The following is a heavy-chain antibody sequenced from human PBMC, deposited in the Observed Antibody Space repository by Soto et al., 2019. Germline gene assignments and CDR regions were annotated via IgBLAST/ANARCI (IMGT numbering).Heavy chain of an antibody. J-gene: IGHJ4*02. D-gene: IGHD2-15*01. Sequence: EVQLLESGGGLVRPGGSLRLSCEASGFSFSNYAMSWVRQAPGKGLEWVSSITSGGDSTYLPDSVKGRFTISRDNSKKTLYFELNSLRAEDPAVYYCNNGPFIAGDYWGQGTLVTVSS. CDR1: GFSFSNYA. CDR2: ITSGGDST. CDR3: NNGPFIAGDY. V-gene: IGHV3-23*01.